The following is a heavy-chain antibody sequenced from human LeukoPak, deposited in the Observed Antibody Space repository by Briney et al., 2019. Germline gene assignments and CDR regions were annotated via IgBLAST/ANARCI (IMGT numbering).Heavy chain of an antibody. CDR2: IKQDGSEK. CDR1: GFTFRSYW. D-gene: IGHD1-26*01. V-gene: IGHV3-7*05. Sequence: PGGSLRLSCAASGFTFRSYWMHWVRQAPGKGLEWVANIKQDGSEKYYVDSVKGRFTISRDNAKKSLYLQMNSLRAEDTAVYYCASYSGSYYAAFDIWGQGTMVTVSS. J-gene: IGHJ3*02. CDR3: ASYSGSYYAAFDI.